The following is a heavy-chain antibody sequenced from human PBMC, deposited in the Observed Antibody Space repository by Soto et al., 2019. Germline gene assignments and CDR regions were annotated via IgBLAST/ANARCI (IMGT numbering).Heavy chain of an antibody. Sequence: QVQLVQSGAEVKKPGASVKVSCKASGYTFTNYGINWVRQAPGQGPEWMGWISGYNGETKYAQSLHGRVTMTTDTSTRTAYMELSSLRSDDTAVYYCARGGSSWSAEYYQHWGQGTLVIVSS. CDR1: GYTFTNYG. D-gene: IGHD6-19*01. CDR2: ISGYNGET. V-gene: IGHV1-18*01. CDR3: ARGGSSWSAEYYQH. J-gene: IGHJ1*01.